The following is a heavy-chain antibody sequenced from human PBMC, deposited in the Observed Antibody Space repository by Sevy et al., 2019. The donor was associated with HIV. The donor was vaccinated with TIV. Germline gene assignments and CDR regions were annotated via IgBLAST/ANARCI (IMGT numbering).Heavy chain of an antibody. CDR2: ISTGTDHI. J-gene: IGHJ4*02. CDR3: VRRGVDAYNVYFDL. D-gene: IGHD3-10*01. CDR1: GFPFSSYA. Sequence: GGSLRLSCAASGFPFSSYAMSWVRQAPGKGLEWLSYISTGTDHIYYADSAKGRFTISRDDAKNSVYLEMKSLRDQDTALYYCVRRGVDAYNVYFDLWGQGTLVTVSS. V-gene: IGHV3-21*05.